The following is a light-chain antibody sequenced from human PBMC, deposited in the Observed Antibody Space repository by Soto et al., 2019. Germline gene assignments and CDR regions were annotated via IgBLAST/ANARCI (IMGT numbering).Light chain of an antibody. Sequence: QSVLTQSPSASASLGASVKLTCTLSSGHSSYAIAWHQQQPEKGPRYLMKLNSDGSHSKGDGIPDRFSGSSSGAERYLTISSIQSKDEADYYCQTWGTDIVVFGGGTKLTVL. V-gene: IGLV4-69*01. J-gene: IGLJ2*01. CDR2: LNSDGSH. CDR3: QTWGTDIVV. CDR1: SGHSSYA.